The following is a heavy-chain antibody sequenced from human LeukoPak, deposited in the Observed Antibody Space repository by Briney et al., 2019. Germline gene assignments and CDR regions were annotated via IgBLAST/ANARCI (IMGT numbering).Heavy chain of an antibody. V-gene: IGHV3-53*01. Sequence: PGGSLRLSCAASGFTVSSNYMSWVRQAPGKGLEWVSVIYSGGSTYYADSVKGRFTISRDNSKNTLYLQMNSLRAEDTAVYYCARGPPNYEVDNYYYYMDVWGKGTTVTVSS. CDR1: GFTVSSNY. CDR2: IYSGGST. D-gene: IGHD1-7*01. J-gene: IGHJ6*03. CDR3: ARGPPNYEVDNYYYYMDV.